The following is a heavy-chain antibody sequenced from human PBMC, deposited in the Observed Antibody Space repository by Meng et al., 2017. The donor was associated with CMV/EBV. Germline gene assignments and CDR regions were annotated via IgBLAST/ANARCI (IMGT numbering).Heavy chain of an antibody. D-gene: IGHD6-19*01. CDR1: GYTFTSYG. Sequence: ASVKVSCKASGYTFTSYGISWVRQAPGQGLEWMGWISAYNGNTNYAQKLQGRVTMTTDTSTSTAYMELRSLRSDDTAVYYCARGRGGSSSVFDNWFDPWGQGTLVTVSS. J-gene: IGHJ5*02. CDR2: ISAYNGNT. V-gene: IGHV1-18*01. CDR3: ARGRGGSSSVFDNWFDP.